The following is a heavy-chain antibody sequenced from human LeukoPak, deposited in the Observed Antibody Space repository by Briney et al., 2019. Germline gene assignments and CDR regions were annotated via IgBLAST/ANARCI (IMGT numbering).Heavy chain of an antibody. D-gene: IGHD3-10*01. CDR3: ARARGTMVDAFDI. CDR1: GFTFSIFS. J-gene: IGHJ3*02. CDR2: ISSSSSSI. Sequence: PGGSLRLPCAASGFTFSIFSMNWVRQAPGKALEGVSYISSSSSSIYYADSVKGRFTVSRDNAKNSLYLQMNSLRAEDTAVFYCARARGTMVDAFDIWGQGTMVTVSS. V-gene: IGHV3-48*01.